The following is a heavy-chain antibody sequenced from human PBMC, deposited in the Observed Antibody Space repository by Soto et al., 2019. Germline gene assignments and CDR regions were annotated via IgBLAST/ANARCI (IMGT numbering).Heavy chain of an antibody. CDR1: GFTFSDHY. CDR2: TRNKANSYST. D-gene: IGHD4-17*01. J-gene: IGHJ4*02. Sequence: EVQLVESGGGLVQPGGSLRLSCAASGFTFSDHYMDWVRQAPGKGLEWVGRTRNKANSYSTEYAASVKGRFTISRDDSKNSLYLQMNSLKTEDTAVYYCARVAISGAPRKYSDYWGQGTLVTVSS. V-gene: IGHV3-72*01. CDR3: ARVAISGAPRKYSDY.